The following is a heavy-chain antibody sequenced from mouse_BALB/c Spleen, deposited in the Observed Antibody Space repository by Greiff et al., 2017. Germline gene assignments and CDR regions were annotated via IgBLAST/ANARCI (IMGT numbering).Heavy chain of an antibody. CDR2: ISSGGGNT. CDR3: ARYDYYGSSYEGNFDV. V-gene: IGHV5-9*03. D-gene: IGHD1-1*01. CDR1: GFTFSSYT. J-gene: IGHJ1*01. Sequence: EVQRVESGGGLVKPGGSLKLSCAASGFTFSSYTMSWVRQTPEKRLEWVATISSGGGNTYYPDSVKGRFTISRDNAKNNLYLQMSSLRSEDTALYYCARYDYYGSSYEGNFDVWGAGTTVTVSS.